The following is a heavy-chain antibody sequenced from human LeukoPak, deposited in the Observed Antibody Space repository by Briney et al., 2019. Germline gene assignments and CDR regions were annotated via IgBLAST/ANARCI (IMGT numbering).Heavy chain of an antibody. V-gene: IGHV3-7*01. J-gene: IGHJ5*02. Sequence: PGGSLRLSCAASGFTFSSYWMSWVRQAPGKGLGWVANIKQDGSEKYYADSVKGRFTISRDNAKNSLYLQVNSLRAEDTAVYYCARSPTFRGWFDPWGQGTLVTVSS. CDR2: IKQDGSEK. D-gene: IGHD2/OR15-2a*01. CDR1: GFTFSSYW. CDR3: ARSPTFRGWFDP.